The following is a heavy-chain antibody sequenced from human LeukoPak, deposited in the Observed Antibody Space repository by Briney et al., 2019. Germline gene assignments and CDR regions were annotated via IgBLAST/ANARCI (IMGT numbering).Heavy chain of an antibody. V-gene: IGHV6-1*01. Sequence: SQTLSLTCAISGDSVSNSIATWDWISQSPSGGLEWLGRTYLMSRWIQAYADSVKSRNVIDADTSKNQFSLPLKSVRPEDAAVYYWARRGGGNYYYDYWGEGTLV. J-gene: IGHJ4*02. CDR3: ARRGGGNYYYDY. CDR2: TYLMSRWIQ. D-gene: IGHD1-14*01. CDR1: GDSVSNSIAT.